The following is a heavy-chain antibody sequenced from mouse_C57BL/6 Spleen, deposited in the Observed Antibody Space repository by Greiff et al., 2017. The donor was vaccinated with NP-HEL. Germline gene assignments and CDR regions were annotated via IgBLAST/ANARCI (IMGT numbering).Heavy chain of an antibody. V-gene: IGHV1-80*01. CDR3: ARSITTVVATGTY. CDR2: IYPGDGDT. CDR1: GYAFSSYW. D-gene: IGHD1-1*01. J-gene: IGHJ3*01. Sequence: QVQLQQSGAELVKPGASVKISCKASGYAFSSYWMNWVKQRPGKGLEWIGQIYPGDGDTNYNGKFKGKATLTADKSSSTAYMQLSSLTSEDSAVYFCARSITTVVATGTYWGQGTLVTVSA.